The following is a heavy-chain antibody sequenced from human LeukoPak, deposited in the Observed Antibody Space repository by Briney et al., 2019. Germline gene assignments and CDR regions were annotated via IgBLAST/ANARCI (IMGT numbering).Heavy chain of an antibody. J-gene: IGHJ4*02. CDR3: AIPPDDYGNGV. V-gene: IGHV3-21*01. D-gene: IGHD4-17*01. CDR1: GFTFSSYE. Sequence: GGSLRLSCAASGFTFSSYEMNWVRQAPGKGLEWVSSISSSSSYIYYADSVKGRFTISRDNAKNSLYLQMNSLRAEDTAVYYCAIPPDDYGNGVWGQGTLVTVSS. CDR2: ISSSSSYI.